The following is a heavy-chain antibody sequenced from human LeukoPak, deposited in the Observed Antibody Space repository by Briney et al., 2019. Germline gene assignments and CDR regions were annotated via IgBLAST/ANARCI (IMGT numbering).Heavy chain of an antibody. Sequence: GGSLRLSCAASGFTVSSNYMSWVRQAPGKGLEWVSLIYRGGSTYYADSVKGRFTVSRENSKNTLYLQMNSLRAEDTAIYYCARHKGDFTGGYYYYYGMDVWGQGTTVTVSS. V-gene: IGHV3-53*01. CDR3: ARHKGDFTGGYYYYYGMDV. CDR2: IYRGGST. CDR1: GFTVSSNY. D-gene: IGHD2-21*02. J-gene: IGHJ6*02.